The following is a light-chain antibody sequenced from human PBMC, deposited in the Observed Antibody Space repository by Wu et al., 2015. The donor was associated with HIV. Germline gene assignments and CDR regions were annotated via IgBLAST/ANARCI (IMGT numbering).Light chain of an antibody. CDR2: KAS. V-gene: IGKV1-5*03. CDR1: QSISSW. J-gene: IGKJ1*01. Sequence: DIQMTQSPSTLSASVGDRVTITCRASQSISSWLAWYQQKPGKAPKLLMYKASSLQSGVPARFSGSGSGTEFTLTINSLRSEDFAVYFCQQYHNWWTFGQGTKVEVK. CDR3: QQYHNWWT.